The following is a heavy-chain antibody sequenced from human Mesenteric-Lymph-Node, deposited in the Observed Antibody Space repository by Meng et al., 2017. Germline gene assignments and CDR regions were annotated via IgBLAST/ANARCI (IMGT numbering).Heavy chain of an antibody. D-gene: IGHD3-16*02. J-gene: IGHJ4*02. V-gene: IGHV4-61*01. CDR3: AREKGDYSVRGSYRYDY. CDR1: GGSVSSGSYY. CDR2: IYYSGNT. Sequence: SETLSLTCTVSGGSVSSGSYYWSWIRQPPGKGLEWIGYIYYSGNTKYNPSLQSRITISVDTSKNQFSLNLRSVTAADTAVYYCAREKGDYSVRGSYRYDYWGQGTLVTVSS.